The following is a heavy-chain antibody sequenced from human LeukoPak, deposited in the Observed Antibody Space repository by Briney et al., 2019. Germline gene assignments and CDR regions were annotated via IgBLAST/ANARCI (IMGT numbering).Heavy chain of an antibody. CDR2: INPNNGGT. J-gene: IGHJ3*02. D-gene: IGHD3-22*01. CDR1: GYTFTAYY. Sequence: ASVKVSCKTSGYTFTAYYMHWVRQAPGQGLEWMGWINPNNGGTNYAQNYQGRVTMTRDTSITTAYMELSRLRSDDTAVYYCARAQFHYYDTSAIDIWGQGTMVTVSS. V-gene: IGHV1-2*02. CDR3: ARAQFHYYDTSAIDI.